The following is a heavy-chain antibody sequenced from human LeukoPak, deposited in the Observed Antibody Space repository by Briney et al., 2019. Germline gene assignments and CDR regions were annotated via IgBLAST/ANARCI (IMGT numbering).Heavy chain of an antibody. D-gene: IGHD2-2*01. Sequence: GGSLRLSCAASGFTLSSYNMKWVRQAPGKGLEWVSSISWRNIDIEYADSVKGRFTISRDNAKKSLYLQMNNLRAEDTAVYYCANSRRGVVVVVPAAPNDAFDIWGQGTMVTVSS. CDR1: GFTLSSYN. J-gene: IGHJ3*02. CDR2: ISWRNIDI. V-gene: IGHV3-21*04. CDR3: ANSRRGVVVVVPAAPNDAFDI.